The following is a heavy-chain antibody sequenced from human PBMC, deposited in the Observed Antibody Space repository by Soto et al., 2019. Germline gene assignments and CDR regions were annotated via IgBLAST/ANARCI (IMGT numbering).Heavy chain of an antibody. Sequence: QVQLVESGGGVVQPGRSLRLSCAASGFTFSSYAMHWVRQAPGKGLEWVAVISYDGSNKYYADSVKGRFTISRDNSKNTLYLQMNSLRADDTAVYYCVSSSSESLDYWGQGTLVTVSS. CDR1: GFTFSSYA. J-gene: IGHJ4*02. CDR3: VSSSSESLDY. CDR2: ISYDGSNK. V-gene: IGHV3-30-3*01. D-gene: IGHD6-6*01.